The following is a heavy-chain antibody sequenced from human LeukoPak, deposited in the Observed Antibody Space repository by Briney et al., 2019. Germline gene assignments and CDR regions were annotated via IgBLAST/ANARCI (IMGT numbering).Heavy chain of an antibody. V-gene: IGHV3-9*03. CDR3: AKDVWPYTYYYDTHPLGGGFDS. CDR1: GFTFDHYA. CDR2: ISWNSATI. J-gene: IGHJ4*02. D-gene: IGHD3-22*01. Sequence: GGSLRLSCAASGFTFDHYAMHWVRQAPGKGLEWVSSISWNSATIGYADSVRGRFTISRDNAKNSLYLQMNSLRAEDMAFYYCAKDVWPYTYYYDTHPLGGGFDSWGQGTLVTVSS.